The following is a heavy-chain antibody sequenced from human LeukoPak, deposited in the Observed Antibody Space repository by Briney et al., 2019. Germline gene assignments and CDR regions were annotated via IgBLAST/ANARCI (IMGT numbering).Heavy chain of an antibody. CDR1: GYTFTGYY. J-gene: IGHJ4*02. D-gene: IGHD6-13*01. V-gene: IGHV1-2*02. CDR3: ARDLGYSSSCFDY. Sequence: GASVKVSCKASGYTFTGYYMHWVRQAPGQGLEWMGWINPNSGGTNYAQKFQGRVTMTRDTSISTAYMELSRLRSDDTAVYYCARDLGYSSSCFDYWGQGTLVTVSS. CDR2: INPNSGGT.